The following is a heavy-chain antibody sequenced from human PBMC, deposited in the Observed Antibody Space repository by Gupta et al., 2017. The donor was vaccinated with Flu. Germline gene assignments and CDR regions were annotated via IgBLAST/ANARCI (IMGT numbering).Heavy chain of an antibody. CDR3: ATVTSGC. CDR2: INPDGSST. J-gene: IGHJ4*02. Sequence: AASGFTFSSSYLQGVRQAPGKGLVWVSRINPDGSSTTYAESVKGRFTISRDNAKNTLYLQMNSLGDDDTAVYYCATVTSGCWGQGTLVTVSS. V-gene: IGHV3-74*03. D-gene: IGHD4-17*01. CDR1: GFTFSSSY.